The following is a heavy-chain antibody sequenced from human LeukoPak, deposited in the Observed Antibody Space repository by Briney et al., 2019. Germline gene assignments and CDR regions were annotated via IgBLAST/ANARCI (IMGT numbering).Heavy chain of an antibody. V-gene: IGHV4-4*07. CDR1: GGSIINYY. CDR3: ARGLNYYDSSGRPHWYFDL. J-gene: IGHJ2*01. CDR2: IGST. D-gene: IGHD3-22*01. Sequence: PSETLSLTCTVSGGSIINYYWSWIRQPAGKGLEWVGHIGSTNYNPSLKSRVTISVDTSKNQFSLKLSSVTAADTAVYYCARGLNYYDSSGRPHWYFDLWGRGTLVTVSS.